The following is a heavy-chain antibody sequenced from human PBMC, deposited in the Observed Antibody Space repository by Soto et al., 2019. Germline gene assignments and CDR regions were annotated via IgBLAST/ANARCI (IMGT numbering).Heavy chain of an antibody. CDR1: GFTFSSYW. CDR3: ARDVGADYDFWSGYYGLQGYMEV. CDR2: IKQDGSEK. Sequence: PGGSLRLSCAASGFTFSSYWMSWVRQAPGKGLEWVANIKQDGSEKYYVDSVKGRFTISRDNAKNSLYLQMNSLRAEDTAVYYCARDVGADYDFWSGYYGLQGYMEVWGKGTTVTVSS. D-gene: IGHD3-3*01. J-gene: IGHJ6*03. V-gene: IGHV3-7*01.